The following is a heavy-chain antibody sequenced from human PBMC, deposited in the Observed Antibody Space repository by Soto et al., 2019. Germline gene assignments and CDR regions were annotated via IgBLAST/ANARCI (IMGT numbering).Heavy chain of an antibody. Sequence: GGSLRLSCAASGFTFSRNWMHWVREAPGKGLVWVARINSDGSSTSYADSVKGRFTISRDNAKNTVYLQMNSLRAEDTAVYYCASHGATYYFDYWGQGILVTVPS. CDR1: GFTFSRNW. V-gene: IGHV3-74*01. CDR3: ASHGATYYFDY. J-gene: IGHJ4*02. CDR2: INSDGSST.